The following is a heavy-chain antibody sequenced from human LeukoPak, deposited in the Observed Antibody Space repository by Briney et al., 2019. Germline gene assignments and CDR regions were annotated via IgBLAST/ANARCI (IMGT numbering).Heavy chain of an antibody. CDR2: ISYSGST. Sequence: SETLSLTCTVSGVSISTYSWSWIRQPPGKGLEWIGYISYSGSTSYNPSLRSRVTISVDTSKNQFSLKLSSVTAADTAVYYCARGVGLGYCSSTSCPRHAFDIWGQGTMVTVSS. CDR1: GVSISTYS. V-gene: IGHV4-59*01. D-gene: IGHD2-2*01. CDR3: ARGVGLGYCSSTSCPRHAFDI. J-gene: IGHJ3*02.